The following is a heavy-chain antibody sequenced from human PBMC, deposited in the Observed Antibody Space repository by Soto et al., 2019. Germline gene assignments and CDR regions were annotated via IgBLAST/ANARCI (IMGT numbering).Heavy chain of an antibody. CDR1: GGSFSGYY. D-gene: IGHD3-10*01. Sequence: SETLSLTCAVYGGSFSGYYWSWIRQPPGKGLEWIGEINHSGGTNYNPSLKSRVTISVDTSKNQFSLKLSSVTAADTAVYYCARARGLWFGEFVGYYYYGMDVWGQGTTVT. J-gene: IGHJ6*02. CDR2: INHSGGT. V-gene: IGHV4-34*01. CDR3: ARARGLWFGEFVGYYYYGMDV.